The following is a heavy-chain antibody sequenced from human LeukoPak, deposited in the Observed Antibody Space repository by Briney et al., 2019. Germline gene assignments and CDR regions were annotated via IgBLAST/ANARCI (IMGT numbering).Heavy chain of an antibody. CDR1: GFTFNTYS. D-gene: IGHD3-10*01. V-gene: IGHV3-53*01. CDR2: IYSGGST. CDR3: ARVGGH. J-gene: IGHJ4*02. Sequence: GGSLRLSCEASGFTFNTYSMNWARQAPGKGLESVSVIYSGGSTYYAESVRGRFTISRDNSKNTLYLQMNSLRVEDTAVYYCARVGGHWGQGTLVTVSS.